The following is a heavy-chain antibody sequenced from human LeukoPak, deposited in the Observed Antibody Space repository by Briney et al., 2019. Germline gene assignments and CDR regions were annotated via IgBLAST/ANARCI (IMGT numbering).Heavy chain of an antibody. D-gene: IGHD3-22*01. J-gene: IGHJ4*02. V-gene: IGHV3-23*01. CDR1: GFTFSRYA. CDR3: AKAFYDSSGYSCLDY. CDR2: ISGSGGST. Sequence: AGGSLRLSCADSGFTFSRYAMSGVRQAPGKGLEWVSGISGSGGSTYYADSVKARFTISRDNSKHTLYLQMNSLRAEDTAVYYCAKAFYDSSGYSCLDYWGQGTLVTASS.